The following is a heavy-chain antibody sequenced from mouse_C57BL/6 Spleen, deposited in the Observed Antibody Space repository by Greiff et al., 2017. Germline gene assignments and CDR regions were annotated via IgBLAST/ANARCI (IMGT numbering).Heavy chain of an antibody. CDR1: GFTFSDAW. V-gene: IGHV6-6*01. D-gene: IGHD2-4*01. CDR3: TTGDDYDDGGFDY. J-gene: IGHJ2*01. CDR2: IRNKANNHAT. Sequence: GGSMKLSCAASGFTFSDAWMDWVRQSPEKGLEWVAEIRNKANNHATYYAESVKGRFTISRDDSKSSVYLQMNSLRAEDTGIYYCTTGDDYDDGGFDYWGQGTTLTVSS.